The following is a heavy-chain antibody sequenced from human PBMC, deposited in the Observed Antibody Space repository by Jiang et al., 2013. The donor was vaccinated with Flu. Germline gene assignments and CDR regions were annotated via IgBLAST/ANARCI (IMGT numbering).Heavy chain of an antibody. CDR2: ISYDGREK. CDR1: GFTFGSYG. D-gene: IGHD2/OR15-2a*01. Sequence: VQLVESGGGVVQPGKSLRLSCTASGFTFGSYGIQWVRQAPGKGLEWVAGISYDGREKYYGDSVKGRFTISRDNSKNTLYLQMNSLRAEDTAVYYCARIYASYYFDYWGQGTLVTV. CDR3: ARIYASYYFDY. J-gene: IGHJ4*02. V-gene: IGHV3-33*05.